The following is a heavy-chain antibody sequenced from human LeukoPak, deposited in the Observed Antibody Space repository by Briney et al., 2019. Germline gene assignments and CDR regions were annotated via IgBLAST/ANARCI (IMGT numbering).Heavy chain of an antibody. Sequence: PGGSLRLSCAASGVTFSNYGMHWVRQAPGKGLEWVAVIWFDGSTKFYADSVKGRFTISRDNSRNTLFLQIHSLRAEDTAVYYCAREANYDSILPDALDIWGQGTMITVSS. CDR1: GVTFSNYG. V-gene: IGHV3-33*01. D-gene: IGHD3-22*01. J-gene: IGHJ3*02. CDR2: IWFDGSTK. CDR3: AREANYDSILPDALDI.